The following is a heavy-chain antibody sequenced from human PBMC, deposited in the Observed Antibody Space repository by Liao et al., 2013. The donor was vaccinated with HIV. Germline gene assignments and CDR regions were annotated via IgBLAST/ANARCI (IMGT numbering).Heavy chain of an antibody. J-gene: IGHJ3*01. CDR3: ARGEWEYDAFVF. CDR2: IYSSGST. D-gene: IGHD1-26*01. CDR1: GGSVTNFY. V-gene: IGHV4-59*02. Sequence: QVQLQESGPGLVKPSETLSLTCTVSGGSVTNFYWSWIRQPPGKGLEWIGYIYSSGSTNYNPSLQSRVTISVDTSKNHFSLKLRSVTAADTALYYCARGEWEYDAFVFMGPRDSGHRLF.